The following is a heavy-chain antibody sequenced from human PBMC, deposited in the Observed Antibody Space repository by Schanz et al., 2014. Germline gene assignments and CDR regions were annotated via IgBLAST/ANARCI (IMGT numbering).Heavy chain of an antibody. CDR2: IKSDGST. J-gene: IGHJ4*02. CDR3: ANNWNLDY. V-gene: IGHV3-74*01. CDR1: GFTFSSYW. Sequence: EVQLVESGGGLVQPGGSLRLSCAASGFTFSSYWMHWVRQVPGKGLVWVSRIKSDGSTYYADSVRGRFTISRDNSKNTLYLQMNSLRAEDTAVYYCANNWNLDYWGQGTLVTVSS. D-gene: IGHD1-20*01.